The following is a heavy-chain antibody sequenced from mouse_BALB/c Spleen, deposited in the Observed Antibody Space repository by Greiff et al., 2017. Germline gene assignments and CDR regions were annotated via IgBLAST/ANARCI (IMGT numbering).Heavy chain of an antibody. J-gene: IGHJ4*01. CDR2: IDPFNGGT. D-gene: IGHD1-1*01. CDR3: ARDYGSSLYYAMDY. CDR1: GYSFTSYY. V-gene: IGHV1S135*01. Sequence: VQLQQSGPELMKPGASVKISCKASGYSFTSYYMHWVKQSHGKSLEWIGYIDPFNGGTSYNQKFKGKATLTVDKSSSTAYMHLSSLTSEDSAVYYCARDYGSSLYYAMDYWGQGTSVTVSS.